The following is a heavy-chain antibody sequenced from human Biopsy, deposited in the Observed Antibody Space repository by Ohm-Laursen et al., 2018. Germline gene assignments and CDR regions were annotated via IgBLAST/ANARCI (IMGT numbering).Heavy chain of an antibody. CDR1: GGSIGGGEYY. CDR3: ARGVPHYDGSGFPLAGYWYFDL. J-gene: IGHJ2*01. V-gene: IGHV4-31*01. Sequence: TLSLTCAVSGGSIGGGEYYWNWIRQHPGKGTEWIGLISYSGTTFYNPSLESLLTISIDTSKNHFSLNLRSVTAADTAVYYCARGVPHYDGSGFPLAGYWYFDLWGRGTLVTVSS. CDR2: ISYSGTT. D-gene: IGHD3-22*01.